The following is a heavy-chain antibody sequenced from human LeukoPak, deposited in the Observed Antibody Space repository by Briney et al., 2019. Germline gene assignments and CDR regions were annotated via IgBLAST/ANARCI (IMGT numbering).Heavy chain of an antibody. J-gene: IGHJ3*02. CDR1: GYTFTSYG. D-gene: IGHD3-22*01. V-gene: IGHV1-18*01. CDR2: ISAYNGNT. CDR3: ARDLGRYDYDSIGLLDDAFDI. Sequence: ASVKVSSKASGYTFTSYGISWVRQAAGQGLEWMGWISAYNGNTNYAQKLQGRVTMTTDTSTSTAYMELRSLRSDDTAVYYCARDLGRYDYDSIGLLDDAFDIWGQGTMDTVSS.